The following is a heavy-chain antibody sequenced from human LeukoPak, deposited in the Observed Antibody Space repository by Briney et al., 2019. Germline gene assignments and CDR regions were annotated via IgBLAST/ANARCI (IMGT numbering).Heavy chain of an antibody. V-gene: IGHV3-13*01. CDR1: EFTFSNYE. CDR2: IGIAYDT. Sequence: GGSLRLSCAASEFTFSNYEMHWVRQTAGKGLEWVAAIGIAYDTFYSDSVRGRFSLSRENAKNALHLRMNSLRAGDTALYYCVRESAGLGTKAFDIWGQGAMVTVSS. D-gene: IGHD1-7*01. CDR3: VRESAGLGTKAFDI. J-gene: IGHJ3*02.